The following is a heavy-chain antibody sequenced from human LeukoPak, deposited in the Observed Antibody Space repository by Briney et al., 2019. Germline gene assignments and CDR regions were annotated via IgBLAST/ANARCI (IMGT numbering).Heavy chain of an antibody. CDR1: GGSIISYY. CDR2: IYYSGST. J-gene: IGHJ4*02. V-gene: IGHV4-59*08. D-gene: IGHD4-23*01. CDR3: ARHSSDYGGNFGY. Sequence: SETLSLTCTVSGGSIISYYRSWIRQPPGKGLEWIGYIYYSGSTKYNPSLKSRVSISVDTSKNQFSLKLSSVIAADTAVYYCARHSSDYGGNFGYWGQGTLVTVSS.